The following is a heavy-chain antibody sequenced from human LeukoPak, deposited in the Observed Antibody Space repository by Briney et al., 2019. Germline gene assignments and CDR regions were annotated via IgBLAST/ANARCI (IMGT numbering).Heavy chain of an antibody. J-gene: IGHJ5*01. Sequence: GGSLRLSRAASGFTFTEHHMDWVRQAPGKGLEWVGRSRQRYDKYRSEYAASVQGRFTISRDNSKNSMYLQMNSLTSEDTAVYFCARDEEWRLDSWGEGTLVTVSA. V-gene: IGHV3-72*01. CDR3: ARDEEWRLDS. CDR2: SRQRYDKYRS. D-gene: IGHD3-3*01. CDR1: GFTFTEHH.